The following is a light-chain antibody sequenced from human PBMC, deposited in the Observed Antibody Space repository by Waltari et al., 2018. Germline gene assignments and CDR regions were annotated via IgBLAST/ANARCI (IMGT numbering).Light chain of an antibody. CDR1: QGVNSY. Sequence: DVQLTQAPSFLYASVGDRVTITCRASQGVNSYLALYQQKPGQAPKLLIYSASTLQSGVPSRFSGSGSGTQFTLTISSLHPEDFATYYCQQVNTYPRTFGQGTKVEIK. CDR3: QQVNTYPRT. CDR2: SAS. J-gene: IGKJ1*01. V-gene: IGKV1-9*01.